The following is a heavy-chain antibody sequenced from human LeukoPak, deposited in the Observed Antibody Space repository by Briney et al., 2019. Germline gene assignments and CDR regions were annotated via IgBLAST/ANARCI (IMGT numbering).Heavy chain of an antibody. J-gene: IGHJ4*02. D-gene: IGHD1-26*01. CDR3: ARDRPGGSYLDFDY. V-gene: IGHV4-4*07. Sequence: TSETLSLTCTVSGGSISSYYWSWIRQPAGKGLEWIGRIYTSGSTNYNPSLKSRVTMSVDTSKNQFSLKLSSVTAADTAVYYCARDRPGGSYLDFDYWGQGTLVTVSS. CDR1: GGSISSYY. CDR2: IYTSGST.